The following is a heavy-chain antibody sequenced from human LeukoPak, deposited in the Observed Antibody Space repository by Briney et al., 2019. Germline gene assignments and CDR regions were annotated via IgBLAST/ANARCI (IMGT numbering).Heavy chain of an antibody. D-gene: IGHD3-22*01. CDR1: GFTFSSYS. CDR3: ARDLYRVVVVPHYFDY. CDR2: ISSSSNYI. J-gene: IGHJ4*02. Sequence: PGGSLRLSCAASGFTFSSYSMNWVRQAPGKGLEWVSSISSSSNYIYYADSVKGRFTISRDNAKNSLYLQMNSLRAEDTAVYYCARDLYRVVVVPHYFDYWGQGTLVTVSS. V-gene: IGHV3-21*01.